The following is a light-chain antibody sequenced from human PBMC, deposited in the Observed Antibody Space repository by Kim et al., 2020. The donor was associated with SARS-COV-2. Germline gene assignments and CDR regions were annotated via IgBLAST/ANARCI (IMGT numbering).Light chain of an antibody. Sequence: SPGEGATLSCRASHGATTNLAWYQQKPGQAPRLLIYGASIRASGIPARFSGSGSGTDFTLTISSLQSEDSAVYYCQEYNNWPTLSFGGGTKVDIK. J-gene: IGKJ4*01. CDR1: HGATTN. CDR2: GAS. CDR3: QEYNNWPTLS. V-gene: IGKV3D-15*01.